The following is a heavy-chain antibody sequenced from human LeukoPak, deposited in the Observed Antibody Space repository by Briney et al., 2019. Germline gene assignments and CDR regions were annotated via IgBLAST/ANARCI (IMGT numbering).Heavy chain of an antibody. CDR1: GFTFRSYG. Sequence: PGGSLRLSCAASGFTFRSYGMHWVRQAPGKGLEWVAVIWYDGSNKYYADSVKGRFTISRDNSKNTLYLQMNSLRAEDTAVYYCARDRTMFLGLMGYWGQGTLVTVPS. D-gene: IGHD3-10*01. CDR3: ARDRTMFLGLMGY. CDR2: IWYDGSNK. V-gene: IGHV3-33*01. J-gene: IGHJ4*02.